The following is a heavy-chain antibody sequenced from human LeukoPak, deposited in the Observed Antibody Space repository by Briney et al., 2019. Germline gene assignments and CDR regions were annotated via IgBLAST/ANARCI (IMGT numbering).Heavy chain of an antibody. CDR3: ARGPIYCSSTSCCRGGRYYYYYMDV. CDR2: INHSGST. J-gene: IGHJ6*03. CDR1: GGSFSGYY. V-gene: IGHV4-34*01. Sequence: SETLSLTCAVYGGSFSGYYWSWIRQPPGKGLEWIGEINHSGSTNYNPSLKSRVTISVDTSKNQFSLKLSSVTAADTAVYCCARGPIYCSSTSCCRGGRYYYYYMDVWGKGTTVTVSS. D-gene: IGHD2-2*01.